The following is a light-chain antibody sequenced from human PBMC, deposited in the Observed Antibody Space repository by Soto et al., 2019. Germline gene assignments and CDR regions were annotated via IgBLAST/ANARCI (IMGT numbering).Light chain of an antibody. CDR1: QDISIY. Sequence: DIQMTQSPSSLSASLGDRVTITCRASQDISIYLAWYQQQPGKVPKVLISGASTLQSGVPSRFSGSGSGTDFTLTIISLQPEDVATYYRKRYGCPPWSFGQATKVEIK. CDR2: GAS. J-gene: IGKJ1*01. CDR3: KRYGCPPWS. V-gene: IGKV1-27*01.